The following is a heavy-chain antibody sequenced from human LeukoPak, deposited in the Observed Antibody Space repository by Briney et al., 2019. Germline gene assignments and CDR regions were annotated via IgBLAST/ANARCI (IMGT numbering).Heavy chain of an antibody. CDR2: IYHSGST. CDR1: GYSISSGYY. J-gene: IGHJ4*02. D-gene: IGHD3-22*01. CDR3: ARHLYYYDSSGYHFDY. Sequence: SETLSLTCTVSGYSISSGYYWGWIRQPPGKGLEWIGSIYHSGSTYYNPSLKSRVTISVDTSKNQFSLKLSSVTAADTAVYYCARHLYYYDSSGYHFDYWGQGTLVTVSS. V-gene: IGHV4-38-2*02.